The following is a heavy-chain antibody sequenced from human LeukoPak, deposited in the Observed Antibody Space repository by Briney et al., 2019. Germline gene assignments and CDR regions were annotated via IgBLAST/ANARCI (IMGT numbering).Heavy chain of an antibody. CDR2: ITSDNTI. Sequence: GGSLRLSCAASGFTFSSYTMNWVRQAPGKGLEWISYITSDNTIYYADSVKGRFTIPRDSAKDSLYLQMNSLRAEDTAVYYCARGVPYDSWSGPHYSDYWGQGTLVTVSS. CDR1: GFTFSSYT. D-gene: IGHD3-3*01. CDR3: ARGVPYDSWSGPHYSDY. J-gene: IGHJ4*02. V-gene: IGHV3-69-1*01.